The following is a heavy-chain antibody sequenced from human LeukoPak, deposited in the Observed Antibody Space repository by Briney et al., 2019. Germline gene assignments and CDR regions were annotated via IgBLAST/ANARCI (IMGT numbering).Heavy chain of an antibody. CDR1: GFTFSSYE. V-gene: IGHV3-48*03. CDR2: ISSSGSTI. J-gene: IGHJ4*02. D-gene: IGHD1-14*01. Sequence: GGSVRLSCAASGFTFSSYEMNWVRQAPGKGLEWVSYISSSGSTIYYADSVKGRFTISRDNAKNSLYLQMNSLRAEDTAVYYCARADSRIFRSWGQGTLVTVSS. CDR3: ARADSRIFRS.